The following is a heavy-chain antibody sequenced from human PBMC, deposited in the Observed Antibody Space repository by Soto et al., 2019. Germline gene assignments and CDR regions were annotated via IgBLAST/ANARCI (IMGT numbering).Heavy chain of an antibody. Sequence: PSETLSLTCTVSGASISRYYWSWIRQSPGKGLEWIGYLYNTGSTIYNPSLRSRVTISVDTSKNQFSLKMNSVTAADTAVYYCVSPEGYYDSSGYTLDYWGQGTLVTVSS. CDR1: GASISRYY. J-gene: IGHJ4*02. CDR3: VSPEGYYDSSGYTLDY. V-gene: IGHV4-59*08. CDR2: LYNTGST. D-gene: IGHD3-22*01.